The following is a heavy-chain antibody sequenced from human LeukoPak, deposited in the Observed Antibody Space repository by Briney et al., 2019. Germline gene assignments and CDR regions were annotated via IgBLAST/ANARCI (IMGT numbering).Heavy chain of an antibody. CDR3: ARGRKGREDFWSGYYRGGSCYFDY. CDR2: INHSGST. J-gene: IGHJ4*02. V-gene: IGHV4-34*01. Sequence: PSETLSLTCAVYGGSFSGYYWSWIRQPPGKGLEWIGEINHSGSTNYNPSLKSRVTISVDTSKNQFSLKLSSVTAADTAVYYCARGRKGREDFWSGYYRGGSCYFDYWGQGTLVTVSS. CDR1: GGSFSGYY. D-gene: IGHD3-3*01.